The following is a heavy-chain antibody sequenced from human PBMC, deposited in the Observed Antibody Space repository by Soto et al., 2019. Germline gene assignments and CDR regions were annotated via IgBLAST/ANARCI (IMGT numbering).Heavy chain of an antibody. D-gene: IGHD3-3*01. Sequence: SETLSLTCAVYGGSFSGYYWSWIRQPPGKGLEWIGEINHSGSTNYNPSLKSRVTISVDTSKNQFSLKLSSVTAADTAVYYCAREALPVLRFSYPAKKNWFDPWGQGTLVTVSS. CDR3: AREALPVLRFSYPAKKNWFDP. CDR2: INHSGST. J-gene: IGHJ5*02. V-gene: IGHV4-34*01. CDR1: GGSFSGYY.